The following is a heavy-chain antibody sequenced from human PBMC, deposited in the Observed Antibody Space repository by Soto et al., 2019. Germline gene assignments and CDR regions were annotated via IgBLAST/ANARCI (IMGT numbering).Heavy chain of an antibody. CDR3: ARGSGFFGELVNHYYYNGLEF. CDR1: GVNVSDLC. Sequence: GSLRLSSAASGVNVSDLCMRWVRQDPGKGLEWVSVSYSGGSTYYADSVKGRFTISRDNSKNTLYLQMNSLRAEDTAVYYCARGSGFFGELVNHYYYNGLEFWGQGTSVTVS. V-gene: IGHV3-53*01. J-gene: IGHJ6*02. CDR2: SYSGGST. D-gene: IGHD3-10*01.